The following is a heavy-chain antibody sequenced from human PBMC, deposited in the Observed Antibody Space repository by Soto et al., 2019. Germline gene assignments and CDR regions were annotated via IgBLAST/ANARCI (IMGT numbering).Heavy chain of an antibody. J-gene: IGHJ1*01. CDR3: ARDEKYLPYSSGWPDFQH. CDR1: GFTFSSYG. D-gene: IGHD6-19*01. CDR2: IWYDGSNK. Sequence: GGSLRLSCAASGFTFSSYGMHWVRQAPGKGLEWVAVIWYDGSNKYYADSVKGRFTISRDNSKNTLYLQMNSLRAEDTAVYYCARDEKYLPYSSGWPDFQHWGQGTLVTVSS. V-gene: IGHV3-33*01.